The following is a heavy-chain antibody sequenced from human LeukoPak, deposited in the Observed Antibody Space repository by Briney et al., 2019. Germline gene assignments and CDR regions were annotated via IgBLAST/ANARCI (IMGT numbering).Heavy chain of an antibody. CDR1: GFTFSSYA. CDR2: ISYDGSNK. D-gene: IGHD6-19*01. Sequence: GGSLRLSCAASGFTFSSYAMHWVCQAPGKGLEWVAVISYDGSNKYYADSVKGRFTISRDNSKNTLYLQMNSLRAEDTAVYHCARAVQQWLVADAFDIWGQGTMVTISS. CDR3: ARAVQQWLVADAFDI. J-gene: IGHJ3*02. V-gene: IGHV3-30*04.